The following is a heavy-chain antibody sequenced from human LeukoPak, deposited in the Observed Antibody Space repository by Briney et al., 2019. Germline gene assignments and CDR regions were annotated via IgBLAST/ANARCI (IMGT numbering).Heavy chain of an antibody. D-gene: IGHD3-22*01. Sequence: PSETLSLTCTVSGDSISNYYWSWIRQPPGKGLEWIGYIYYSESTNYNPSLKSRVTISVDTSKNQFSLKLSSVTAADTAVYYCASGHYYDSSGNFGGAFDIWGQGTMVTVSS. J-gene: IGHJ3*02. V-gene: IGHV4-59*08. CDR3: ASGHYYDSSGNFGGAFDI. CDR1: GDSISNYY. CDR2: IYYSEST.